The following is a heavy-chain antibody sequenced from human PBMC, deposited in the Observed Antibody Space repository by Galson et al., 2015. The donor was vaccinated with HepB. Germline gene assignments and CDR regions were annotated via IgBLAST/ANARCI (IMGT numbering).Heavy chain of an antibody. Sequence: SLRLSCAASGFTFSNYGMHWVRQAPGKGLEWVAFIRYDGSNEYYADSVKGRFTISRDNSKNTLYLQMNSLKTEDTAVYYCTTDVYYTTYWSWLDPCGQGTLVTVSA. V-gene: IGHV3-30*02. J-gene: IGHJ5*02. CDR2: IRYDGSNE. CDR3: TTDVYYTTYWSWLDP. CDR1: GFTFSNYG. D-gene: IGHD2-2*02.